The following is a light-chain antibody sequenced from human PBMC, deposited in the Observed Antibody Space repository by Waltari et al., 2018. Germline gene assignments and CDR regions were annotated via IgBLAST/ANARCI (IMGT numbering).Light chain of an antibody. CDR3: QQYNSYLSS. CDR2: DGS. Sequence: DIQMTQSPSSLSASVGDRVTITCRASQSISSYLNWYQQKPGKAPKLLIFDGSTLESGVPSRFSGSASGTDFTLTINSLQPDDFASYFCQQYNSYLSSFGQGTKLEI. V-gene: IGKV1-5*01. CDR1: QSISSY. J-gene: IGKJ2*01.